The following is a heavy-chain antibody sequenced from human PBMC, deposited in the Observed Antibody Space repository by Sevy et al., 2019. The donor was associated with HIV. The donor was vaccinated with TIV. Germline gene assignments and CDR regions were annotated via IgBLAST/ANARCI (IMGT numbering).Heavy chain of an antibody. CDR3: ARVRDGYSRGAFDI. V-gene: IGHV3-11*01. D-gene: IGHD2-15*01. CDR2: ISSSGSTI. CDR1: GFTFSDYY. Sequence: GGSLRLSCAASGFTFSDYYMSWIRQAPGKGLEWVSYISSSGSTIYYVDSVKGRFTISRDNAKNSLYLQMNSLRAEDTAVYYCARVRDGYSRGAFDIWGQGTMVTVSS. J-gene: IGHJ3*02.